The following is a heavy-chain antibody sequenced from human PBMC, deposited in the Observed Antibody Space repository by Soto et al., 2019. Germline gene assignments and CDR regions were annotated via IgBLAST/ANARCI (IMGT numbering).Heavy chain of an antibody. Sequence: QVQLQESGPGLVKPSQTLSLTCTVSGGSISSGDYYWSWIRQPPGKGLEWIGYIYYSGSTYYNPSLKSRVTISVDTSKNQFSLKLSSVTAADTAVYYCARGMITFGGVIADAFDIWGQGTMVTVSS. J-gene: IGHJ3*02. CDR2: IYYSGST. CDR1: GGSISSGDYY. V-gene: IGHV4-30-4*01. CDR3: ARGMITFGGVIADAFDI. D-gene: IGHD3-16*02.